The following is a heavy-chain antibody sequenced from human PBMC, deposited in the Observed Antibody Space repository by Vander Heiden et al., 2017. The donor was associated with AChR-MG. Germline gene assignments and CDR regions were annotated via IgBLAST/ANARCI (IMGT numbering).Heavy chain of an antibody. CDR2: INPNSGAT. CDR1: GYTFIGYY. D-gene: IGHD1-7*01. CDR3: ATGNLGSPDY. V-gene: IGHV1-2*06. Sequence: QVQLVQSGAEVRKPGASVKVYCEASGYTFIGYYIPWVRQAPGQGPEWVGRINPNSGATNYAQKFQGRVTMTSDTSISTAYMELRRLMSDDTAIYYCATGNLGSPDYWGQGTLVTVSS. J-gene: IGHJ4*02.